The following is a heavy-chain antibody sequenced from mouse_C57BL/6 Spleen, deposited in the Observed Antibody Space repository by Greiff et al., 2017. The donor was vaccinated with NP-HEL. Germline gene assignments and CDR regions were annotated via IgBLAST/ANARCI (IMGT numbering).Heavy chain of an antibody. CDR1: GYTFTDYY. Sequence: EVQLQQSGPELVKPGASVKISCKASGYTFTDYYMNWVKQSHGKSLEWIGDINPNNGGTSYNQKFKGKATLTVDKSSSTAYMVLRSLTSEDSAVYYCGRGGIYYGHWYFDVWGTGTTVTVSS. J-gene: IGHJ1*03. CDR3: GRGGIYYGHWYFDV. V-gene: IGHV1-26*01. D-gene: IGHD2-1*01. CDR2: INPNNGGT.